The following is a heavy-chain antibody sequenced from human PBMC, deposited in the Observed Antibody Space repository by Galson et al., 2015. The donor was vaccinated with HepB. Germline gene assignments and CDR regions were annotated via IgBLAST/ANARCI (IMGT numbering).Heavy chain of an antibody. Sequence: SVKVSCKASGGIFSSYAISWVRQAPGQGLEWMGGIVSIFGATNYAQNFQGRVTITADESTSTAYMELSSLRYDDTAVYFCARAAGEMGTGDYYMAVWGQGTTVTVSS. CDR1: GGIFSSYA. CDR3: ARAAGEMGTGDYYMAV. V-gene: IGHV1-69*13. D-gene: IGHD5-24*01. J-gene: IGHJ6*02. CDR2: IVSIFGAT.